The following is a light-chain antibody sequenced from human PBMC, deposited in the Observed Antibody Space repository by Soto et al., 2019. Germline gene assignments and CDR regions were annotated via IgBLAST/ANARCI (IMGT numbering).Light chain of an antibody. CDR3: QQSYSSLVA. CDR2: TSS. V-gene: IGKV1-39*01. CDR1: QTIATS. Sequence: IEMTQSPASLSASVGDRVTITCRASQTIATSLNWFQHKSVRAPKLLIYTSSSVNSGVSSRFSGSGSGTDFTLTLNDVQPEDSATYYCQQSYSSLVAFGAGTKVDIK. J-gene: IGKJ4*01.